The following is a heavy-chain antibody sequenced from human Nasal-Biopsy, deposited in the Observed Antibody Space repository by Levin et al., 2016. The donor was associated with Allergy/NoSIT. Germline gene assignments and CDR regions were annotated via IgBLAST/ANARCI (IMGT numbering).Heavy chain of an antibody. D-gene: IGHD2-15*01. Sequence: GESLKISCAASGFTFSAYWMNWVRQAPGKGLEWVSYISGSGSSKYYADSVKGRFTISRDNARNSLYLQMNSLRADDTAVYYCGRVAVAIEYWGQGTLVTVSS. CDR2: ISGSGSSK. CDR1: GFTFSAYW. CDR3: GRVAVAIEY. J-gene: IGHJ4*02. V-gene: IGHV3-48*04.